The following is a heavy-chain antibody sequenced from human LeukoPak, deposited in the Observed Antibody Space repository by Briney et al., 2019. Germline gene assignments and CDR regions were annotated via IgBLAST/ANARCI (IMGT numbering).Heavy chain of an antibody. J-gene: IGHJ6*03. Sequence: SETLSLTCTVSGGSISSSSYYWGWIRQPPGKGLEWIGSIYYSGNSYYNPSLKSRVTMSIDTSKNQFSLKVNSVTAADTAVYYCASLLGYCSGNRCPSSANYYYYMDVWGKGTTVTVSS. CDR2: IYYSGNS. CDR3: ASLLGYCSGNRCPSSANYYYYMDV. D-gene: IGHD2-15*01. CDR1: GGSISSSSYY. V-gene: IGHV4-39*07.